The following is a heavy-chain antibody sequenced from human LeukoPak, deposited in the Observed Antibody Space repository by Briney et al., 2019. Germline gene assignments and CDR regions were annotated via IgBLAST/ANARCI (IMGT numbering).Heavy chain of an antibody. D-gene: IGHD2-2*01. CDR3: ARGPLSLVNYYMDV. Sequence: GASVKVSCKASGYTFTSYGISWVRQAPGQGLEWMGWINPNSGGTNYAQKFQGRVTMTRDMSTSTAYMELSSLRSEDTAVYYCARGPLSLVNYYMDVWGKGTTVTISS. V-gene: IGHV1-8*02. CDR2: INPNSGGT. J-gene: IGHJ6*03. CDR1: GYTFTSYG.